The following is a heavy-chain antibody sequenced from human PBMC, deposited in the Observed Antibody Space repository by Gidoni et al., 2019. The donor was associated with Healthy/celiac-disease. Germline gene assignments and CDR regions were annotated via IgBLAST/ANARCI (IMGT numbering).Heavy chain of an antibody. J-gene: IGHJ6*02. CDR2: IYPGDSDT. V-gene: IGHV5-51*01. CDR1: GYSFTSYW. D-gene: IGHD5-18*01. Sequence: EVQLVQSGAEVKKPGESLKIYCKGSGYSFTSYWIGWVRQKPGKGLEWMGIIYPGDSDTRYSPSFQGQVTISADKSISTAYLQWSSLKASDTAMYYCATYTNVGAMVGGMDVWGQGTTVTVSS. CDR3: ATYTNVGAMVGGMDV.